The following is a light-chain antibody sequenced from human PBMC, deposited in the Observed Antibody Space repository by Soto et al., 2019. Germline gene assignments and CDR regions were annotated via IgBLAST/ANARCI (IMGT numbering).Light chain of an antibody. J-gene: IGKJ2*01. Sequence: DIQMTQSPATMSASIGDRVTITCRASQSISTWLAWYQQKPGKAPKLLIDKASNLESGVPSRFSGSGSGTEFTLTISSLQPDDVSTYYCQQYYSHYTFGQGTKLEIK. CDR1: QSISTW. CDR3: QQYYSHYT. V-gene: IGKV1-5*03. CDR2: KAS.